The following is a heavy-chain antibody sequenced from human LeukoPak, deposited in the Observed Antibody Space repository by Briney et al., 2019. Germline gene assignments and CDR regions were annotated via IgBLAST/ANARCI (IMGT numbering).Heavy chain of an antibody. Sequence: ASVKVSCKASGYTFTSYDINWVRQATGQGLEWMGWMNPNSGNTGYAQKFQGRVTMTRNTSISTAYMELSSLRSEDTAAYYCARVPYYDGSGYYYEPFDYWGQGTLVTVSS. CDR1: GYTFTSYD. J-gene: IGHJ4*02. D-gene: IGHD3-22*01. CDR2: MNPNSGNT. CDR3: ARVPYYDGSGYYYEPFDY. V-gene: IGHV1-8*01.